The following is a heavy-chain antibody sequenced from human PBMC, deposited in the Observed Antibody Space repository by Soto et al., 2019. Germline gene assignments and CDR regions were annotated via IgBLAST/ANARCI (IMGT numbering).Heavy chain of an antibody. CDR2: IYYSGST. CDR3: ARGLGILYYFDY. CDR1: GGSISSGGYS. J-gene: IGHJ4*02. V-gene: IGHV4-31*11. D-gene: IGHD7-27*01. Sequence: SETLSLTCAVSGGSISSGGYSWSWIRQHPGKGLEWIGYIYYSGSTYYNPSLKSRVTISVDTSKNQFSLKLSSVTAADTAVYYCARGLGILYYFDYWGQGTLVTVSS.